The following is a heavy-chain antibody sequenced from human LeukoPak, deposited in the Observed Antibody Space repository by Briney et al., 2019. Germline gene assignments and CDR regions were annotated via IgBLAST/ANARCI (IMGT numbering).Heavy chain of an antibody. J-gene: IGHJ5*02. CDR2: IYYSGNT. Sequence: PSETLSLTCTVSGGSISSSSYYWGWIRQPPGKGLEWIGSIYYSGNTYYNPSLKSRVTISVDRSKNQFSLKLSSVTAADTAVYYCARASLIRDSSGYYPNWFDPWGQGTLVTVSS. CDR3: ARASLIRDSSGYYPNWFDP. V-gene: IGHV4-39*07. D-gene: IGHD3-22*01. CDR1: GGSISSSSYY.